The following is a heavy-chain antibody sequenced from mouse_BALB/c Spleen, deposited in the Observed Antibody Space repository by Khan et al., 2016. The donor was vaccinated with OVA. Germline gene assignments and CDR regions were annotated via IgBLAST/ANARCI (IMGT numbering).Heavy chain of an antibody. V-gene: IGHV3-2*02. J-gene: IGHJ4*01. D-gene: IGHD4-1*01. Sequence: EVQLQESGPGLVKPSQSLSLTCTVAGYSITSDYAWNWIRQFPGNKLEWMGYISYSGSTGYNQSLKSRISITRDTSKNQFFLQLNSVTTEDTATYYCASELRRYYAMDYWGQGTSVTVSS. CDR1: GYSITSDYA. CDR3: ASELRRYYAMDY. CDR2: ISYSGST.